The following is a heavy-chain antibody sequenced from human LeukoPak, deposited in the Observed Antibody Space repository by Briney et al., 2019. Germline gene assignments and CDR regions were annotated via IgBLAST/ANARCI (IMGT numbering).Heavy chain of an antibody. V-gene: IGHV5-51*01. Sequence: GESLKIPCKGSGYTFNSYWIGWVRQMPGAGLEWMGIIYPSDSDTRYSPSFQGQVTISADKSISTAYLQWGSLKASDSAMYYCARRYGSALYGVFDYWGQGTLVIVSS. J-gene: IGHJ4*02. CDR2: IYPSDSDT. CDR3: ARRYGSALYGVFDY. CDR1: GYTFNSYW. D-gene: IGHD6-19*01.